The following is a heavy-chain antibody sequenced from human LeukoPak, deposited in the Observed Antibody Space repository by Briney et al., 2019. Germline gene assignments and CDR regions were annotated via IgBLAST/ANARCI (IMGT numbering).Heavy chain of an antibody. J-gene: IGHJ3*02. CDR1: GYSFTTYW. Sequence: GESLKISCKGSGYSFTTYWIGWVRQMPGKGLECMGIIYPGDSDTRYSPSFQGQVTISADKSIYTAYLQWSSLKASDTAIYYCARRTTVAKRGGFDIWGQGTKVTVSS. D-gene: IGHD4-23*01. CDR2: IYPGDSDT. CDR3: ARRTTVAKRGGFDI. V-gene: IGHV5-51*01.